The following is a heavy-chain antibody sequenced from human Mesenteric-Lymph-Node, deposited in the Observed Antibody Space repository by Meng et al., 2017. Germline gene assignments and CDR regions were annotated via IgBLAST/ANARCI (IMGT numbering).Heavy chain of an antibody. Sequence: ASVKVSCKVSGYTLTELSMHWVRQAPGKGREGMGGFDPEDGETIYAQKFQGRVTMTEDTSTDTAYMELSSLRSEDTAVYYCARVYHCAGDCYTNYFDYWGQGTLVTVSS. J-gene: IGHJ4*02. CDR2: FDPEDGET. V-gene: IGHV1-24*01. D-gene: IGHD2-21*02. CDR3: ARVYHCAGDCYTNYFDY. CDR1: GYTLTELS.